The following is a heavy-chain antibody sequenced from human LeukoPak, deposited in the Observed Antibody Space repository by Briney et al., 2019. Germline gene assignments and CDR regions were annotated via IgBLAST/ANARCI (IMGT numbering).Heavy chain of an antibody. CDR1: GFTFDDYA. D-gene: IGHD5-24*01. V-gene: IGHV3-9*01. Sequence: GGSLRLSCAASGFTFDDYAMHWVRQAPGKGLEWVSGISWNSGSIGYADSVKGRFTISRDNAKNSLYLQMNSLRAEDTALYYCAKGLGGYKAFDYWGQGTLVTVSS. CDR2: ISWNSGSI. CDR3: AKGLGGYKAFDY. J-gene: IGHJ4*02.